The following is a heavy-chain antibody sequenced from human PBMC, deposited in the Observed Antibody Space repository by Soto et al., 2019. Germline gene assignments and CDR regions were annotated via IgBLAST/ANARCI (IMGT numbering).Heavy chain of an antibody. J-gene: IGHJ6*03. CDR3: ARSSIAAPYYYYMDV. CDR1: SGAISSSNW. V-gene: IGHV4-4*02. CDR2: IYHSGST. Sequence: QVQLQESGPGLVKPSGTLSLTCAVSSGAISSSNWWSWVRQPPGKGLEWIGEIYHSGSTNYNPSLKSRVTISVDTSKNQFSLKLSSVTAADTAVYYCARSSIAAPYYYYMDVWGKGTTVTVSS. D-gene: IGHD6-6*01.